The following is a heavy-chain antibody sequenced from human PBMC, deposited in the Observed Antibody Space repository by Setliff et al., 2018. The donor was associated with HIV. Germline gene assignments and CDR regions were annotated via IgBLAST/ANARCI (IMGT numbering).Heavy chain of an antibody. J-gene: IGHJ4*02. CDR1: GASFTDYY. V-gene: IGHV4-34*01. CDR3: ARFDVTPMTTRDY. D-gene: IGHD4-17*01. Sequence: SSETLSLTCAFYGASFTDYYWNWIRQPPGKGLEWIGEIHHTGHINYNPSFKSRVTMSLDMSTNQFSLKMASMTAADSAVYYCARFDVTPMTTRDYWGQGTQVTVTS. CDR2: IHHTGHI.